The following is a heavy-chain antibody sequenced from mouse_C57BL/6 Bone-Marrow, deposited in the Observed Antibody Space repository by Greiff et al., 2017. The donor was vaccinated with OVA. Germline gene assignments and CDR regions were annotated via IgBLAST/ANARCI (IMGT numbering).Heavy chain of an antibody. V-gene: IGHV14-4*01. Sequence: VHVKQSGAELVRPGASVKLSCTASGFNIKDDYMHWVKQRPEQGLEWIGWIDPENGDTEYASKFQGKATITADTSSNTAYLQLSSLTSEDTAVYYCTTVITTVGGTGTTVTVSS. J-gene: IGHJ1*03. CDR1: GFNIKDDY. CDR2: IDPENGDT. D-gene: IGHD1-1*01. CDR3: TTVITTV.